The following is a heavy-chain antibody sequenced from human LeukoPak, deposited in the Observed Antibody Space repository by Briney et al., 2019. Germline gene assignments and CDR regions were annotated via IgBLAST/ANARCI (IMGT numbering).Heavy chain of an antibody. CDR1: GFSVSSTY. CDR2: IYSGGNT. V-gene: IGHV3-66*01. CDR3: ATAGQWRFDS. D-gene: IGHD6-19*01. Sequence: GGSLRLSCAASGFSVSSTYMSWVRQAPGKGPEWVSVIYSGGNTYYSDSVGGRFTISRDNSKNTLYLQMSRLRAEDTAVYYCATAGQWRFDSWGLGTLVTVSS. J-gene: IGHJ4*02.